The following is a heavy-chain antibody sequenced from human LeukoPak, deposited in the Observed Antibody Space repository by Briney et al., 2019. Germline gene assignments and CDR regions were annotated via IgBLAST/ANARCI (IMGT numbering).Heavy chain of an antibody. Sequence: ASVKVSCKASGYTFTGYYMHWVRQAPGQGLEWMGWINPNSGGTNYAQKFQGWVAMTRDTSISTAYMELSSLRSEDTAVYYCARACSSTSCYKKGYYFDYWGQGTLVTVSS. CDR3: ARACSSTSCYKKGYYFDY. CDR2: INPNSGGT. V-gene: IGHV1-2*04. CDR1: GYTFTGYY. D-gene: IGHD2-2*02. J-gene: IGHJ4*02.